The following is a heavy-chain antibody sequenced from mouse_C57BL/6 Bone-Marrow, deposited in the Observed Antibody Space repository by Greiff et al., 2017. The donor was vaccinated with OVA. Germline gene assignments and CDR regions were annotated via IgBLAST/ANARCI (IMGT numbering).Heavy chain of an antibody. CDR2: INSDGGST. D-gene: IGHD2-5*01. Sequence: EVQVVESGGGLVQPGESLKLSCESNEYEFPSHDMSWVRKTPEKRLALVAAINSDGGSTYYPDTMERRFIISRDNTKKTLYLQMSSLRSEDTALYYCARPSIVTTATSFFYYAMDYWGQGTSVTVSS. V-gene: IGHV5-2*01. CDR3: ARPSIVTTATSFFYYAMDY. J-gene: IGHJ4*01. CDR1: EYEFPSHD.